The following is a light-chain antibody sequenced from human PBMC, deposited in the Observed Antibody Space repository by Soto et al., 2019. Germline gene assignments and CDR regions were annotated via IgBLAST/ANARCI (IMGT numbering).Light chain of an antibody. CDR3: QQYGSSSYT. CDR2: GAS. J-gene: IGKJ2*01. V-gene: IGKV3-20*01. Sequence: EIVLTQSPGTLSLSPEERATLSCRGSQSVSSSYLAWYQQKPGQAPRLLIYGASSRATGIPDRFSGSGSGTAFTLTISRLEPEDFAVYYCQQYGSSSYTFGQGTKLEIK. CDR1: QSVSSSY.